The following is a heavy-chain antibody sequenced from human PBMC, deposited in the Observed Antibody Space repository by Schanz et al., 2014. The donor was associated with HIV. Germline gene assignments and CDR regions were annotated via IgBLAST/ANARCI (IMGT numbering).Heavy chain of an antibody. D-gene: IGHD3-16*01. V-gene: IGHV3-33*08. CDR1: GFTFSSYG. J-gene: IGHJ3*02. CDR3: AKTTWGRRVDAFDI. Sequence: QVQLVESGGGVVQPGRSLRLSCAASGFTFSSYGMHWVRQAPGKGLEWVAVTWYDGSNKYYADSVKGRFTISRDNSKKTLYLQMNSLRAEDTAVYYCAKTTWGRRVDAFDIWGQGTMVTVSS. CDR2: TWYDGSNK.